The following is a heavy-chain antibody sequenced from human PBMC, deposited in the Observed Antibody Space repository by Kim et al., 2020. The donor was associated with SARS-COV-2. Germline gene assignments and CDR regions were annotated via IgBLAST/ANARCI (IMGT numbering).Heavy chain of an antibody. CDR3: AREKIVVVPAALHYYGMDV. V-gene: IGHV1-69*04. D-gene: IGHD2-2*01. Sequence: GRVTITADKSTSTAYMELSSLRSEDTAVYYCAREKIVVVPAALHYYGMDVWGQGTTVTVSS. J-gene: IGHJ6*02.